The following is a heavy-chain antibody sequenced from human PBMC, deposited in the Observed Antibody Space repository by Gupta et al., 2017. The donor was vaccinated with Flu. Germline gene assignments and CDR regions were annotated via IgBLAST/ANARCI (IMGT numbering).Heavy chain of an antibody. D-gene: IGHD3-10*01. J-gene: IGHJ4*02. V-gene: IGHV1-2*04. CDR2: IKTESGGI. CDR1: GYTFTGYY. CDR3: ASDADEFEYLGY. Sequence: QVQLLQSGAQVKTPGALVKVSCKASGYTFTGYYMHWVRQAPGHGLEWMGWIKTESGGINKAQKVPGWVTMKRDTSRRTAYMEVRGLRLDEKAVYYFASDADEFEYLGYGGQGTMVTVCS.